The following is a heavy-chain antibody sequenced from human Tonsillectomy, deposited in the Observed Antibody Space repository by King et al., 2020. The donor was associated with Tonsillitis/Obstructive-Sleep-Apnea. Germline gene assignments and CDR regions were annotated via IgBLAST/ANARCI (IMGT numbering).Heavy chain of an antibody. CDR2: INPSGGST. CDR1: GYTFTSYY. J-gene: IGHJ5*02. Sequence: VQLVESGAEVKKPGASVKVSCKASGYTFTSYYMHWVRQAPGQGLEWMGIINPSGGSTRYAQKFQGRVTMTRDTSTSTVYMELSSLRSEDTAVYYCARAGEYVGGYNWLDPWGQGTLVTVSS. CDR3: ARAGEYVGGYNWLDP. V-gene: IGHV1-46*01. D-gene: IGHD3-16*01.